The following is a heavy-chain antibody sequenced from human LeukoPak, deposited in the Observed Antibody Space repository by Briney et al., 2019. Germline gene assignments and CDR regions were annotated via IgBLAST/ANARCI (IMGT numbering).Heavy chain of an antibody. V-gene: IGHV3-74*01. CDR2: INSDGSST. D-gene: IGHD4-17*01. Sequence: PGGSLRLSCAASGFTFSSYWMHWVRQAPGKGLVWVSRINSDGSSTSYADSVKGRFTISRDNAKNTLYLQMNSLRAEDTAVYYCARGHGAGDLEGVDYWGQGTLVTVSS. J-gene: IGHJ4*02. CDR1: GFTFSSYW. CDR3: ARGHGAGDLEGVDY.